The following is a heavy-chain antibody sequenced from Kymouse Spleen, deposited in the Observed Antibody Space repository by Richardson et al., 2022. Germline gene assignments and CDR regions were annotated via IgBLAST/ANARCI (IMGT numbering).Heavy chain of an antibody. J-gene: IGHJ6*02. D-gene: IGHD6-6*01. CDR2: IYYSGST. CDR3: ARDSGLSSSSFYYYYYGMDV. V-gene: IGHV4-61*01. CDR1: GGSVSSGSYY. Sequence: QVQLQESGPGLVKPSETLSLTCTVSGGSVSSGSYYWSWIRQPPGKGLEWIGYIYYSGSTNYNPSLKSRVTISVDTSKNQFSLKLSSVTAADTAVYYCARDSGLSSSSFYYYYYGMDVWGQGTTVTVSS.